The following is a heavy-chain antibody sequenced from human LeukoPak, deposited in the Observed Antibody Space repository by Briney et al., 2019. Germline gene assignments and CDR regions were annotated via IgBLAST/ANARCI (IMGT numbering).Heavy chain of an antibody. Sequence: GGSLKLSCAASGFTFSGSAMHWVRQASGKGLEWVGRLRSKANSYATAYAAPVKGSFTISRDDSKNTAYLQMNSLKTEDTAVYYCTRLRLGIAAAHNWFDPWGQGTLVTVSS. CDR3: TRLRLGIAAAHNWFDP. CDR1: GFTFSGSA. J-gene: IGHJ5*02. CDR2: LRSKANSYAT. D-gene: IGHD6-13*01. V-gene: IGHV3-73*01.